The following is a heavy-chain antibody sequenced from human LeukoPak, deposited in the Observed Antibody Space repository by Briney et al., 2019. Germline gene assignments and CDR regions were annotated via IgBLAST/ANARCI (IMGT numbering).Heavy chain of an antibody. Sequence: PGGSLSLSRSAAVFNLIYYALNGVRQTPGAGVEGVALIANDVNGRNEHDEDSERGRFIISRNTSKNTVSLQMDGLKVADTAVYYCARDYDSSGDHPAGGGYWGQGTRVTVSS. J-gene: IGHJ4*02. CDR3: ARDYDSSGDHPAGGGY. CDR1: VFNLIYYA. D-gene: IGHD3-22*01. V-gene: IGHV3-30*04. CDR2: IANDVNGRNE.